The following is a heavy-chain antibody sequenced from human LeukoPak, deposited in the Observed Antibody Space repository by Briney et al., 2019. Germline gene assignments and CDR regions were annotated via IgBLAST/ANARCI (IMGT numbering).Heavy chain of an antibody. Sequence: GGSLRLSSAASGFTFSNYAMHWVRQAPGKGLEWVAVLSYDGNTDYYTDSVKGRFTISRDNSKNTLYLQMNSLKTEDTAVYYCTTGFTASPHDGYWGQGTLVTVSS. CDR1: GFTFSNYA. CDR2: LSYDGNTD. J-gene: IGHJ4*02. V-gene: IGHV3-30-3*01. CDR3: TTGFTASPHDGY.